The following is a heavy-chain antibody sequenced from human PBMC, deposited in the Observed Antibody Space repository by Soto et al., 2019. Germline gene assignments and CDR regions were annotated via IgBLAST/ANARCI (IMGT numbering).Heavy chain of an antibody. CDR3: ARSPYSSSSAGIDY. D-gene: IGHD6-6*01. Sequence: VRQAPGQRLEWMGWINAGNGNTKYSQKFQGRVTITRDTSASTAYMELSSLRSEDTAVYYCARSPYSSSSAGIDYWGQGTLVTVSS. CDR2: INAGNGNT. J-gene: IGHJ4*02. V-gene: IGHV1-3*01.